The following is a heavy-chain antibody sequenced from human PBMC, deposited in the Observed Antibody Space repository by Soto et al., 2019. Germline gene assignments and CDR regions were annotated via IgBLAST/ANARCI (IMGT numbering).Heavy chain of an antibody. CDR3: ARADQLQGGWFDP. CDR2: IYYSGST. J-gene: IGHJ5*02. Sequence: LPETLSLTCTVSGGSISSSSYYWGWIRQPPGKGLEWIGSIYYSGSTYYNPSLKSRVTISVDTSKNQFSLKLSSVTAADTAVYYCARADQLQGGWFDPWSQGTLVTVSS. V-gene: IGHV4-39*01. CDR1: GGSISSSSYY. D-gene: IGHD2-2*01.